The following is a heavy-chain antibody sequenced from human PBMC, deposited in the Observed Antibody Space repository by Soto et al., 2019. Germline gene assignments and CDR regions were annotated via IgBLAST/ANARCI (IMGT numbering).Heavy chain of an antibody. Sequence: QVQRVQSGAEVKKPGASVKVSCKASGYTFTSYGISWVRQAPGQGLEWMGWISAYNGNTNYAQKLQGRVTMTTDTSTSTAYIELRSLRSDDTAVYYYARDVPKYRYGPGTDYYYYGMDVWGQGTTVTVSS. D-gene: IGHD5-18*01. CDR1: GYTFTSYG. CDR3: ARDVPKYRYGPGTDYYYYGMDV. V-gene: IGHV1-18*01. J-gene: IGHJ6*02. CDR2: ISAYNGNT.